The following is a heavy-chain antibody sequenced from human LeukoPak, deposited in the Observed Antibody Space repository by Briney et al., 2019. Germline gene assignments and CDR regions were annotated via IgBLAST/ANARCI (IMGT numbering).Heavy chain of an antibody. Sequence: GGSLRLSCAASGFTFSDHYMDWVRQAPGKGLEWVGRTRNKANSYTTEYAASVKGRFTISRDDSKNSLYLQMNSLKTEDTAVYYCASLQSQGYWGQGTLVTVSS. CDR1: GFTFSDHY. V-gene: IGHV3-72*01. CDR2: TRNKANSYTT. D-gene: IGHD6-19*01. CDR3: ASLQSQGY. J-gene: IGHJ4*02.